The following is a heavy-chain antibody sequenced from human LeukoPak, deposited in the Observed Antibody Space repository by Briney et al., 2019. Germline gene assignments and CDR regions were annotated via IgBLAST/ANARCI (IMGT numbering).Heavy chain of an antibody. D-gene: IGHD3-22*01. Sequence: PGGSLRLSCAASGFTFSTYWMHWVRQAPGKGLVWVSRIKSDGSTNYADSVKGRFTISRDNAKNSLYLQMNSLRAEDTAVYYCARGDDSSGYPPDYWGQGTLVTVSS. J-gene: IGHJ4*02. CDR1: GFTFSTYW. CDR3: ARGDDSSGYPPDY. V-gene: IGHV3-74*01. CDR2: IKSDGST.